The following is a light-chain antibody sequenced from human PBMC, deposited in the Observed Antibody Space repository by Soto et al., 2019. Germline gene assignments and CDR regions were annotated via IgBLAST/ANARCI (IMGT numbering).Light chain of an antibody. J-gene: IGKJ1*01. V-gene: IGKV3-20*01. CDR1: QSVSSSY. Sequence: EIVLTQSPGTLSLSPGERATLSCRASQSVSSSYLARYQQKPGQAPRLLIYGASSRATGIPDRFSGSGSGTDFTLIISRLEPEDFAVYYCQLYGNSPWTFGQGTKV. CDR3: QLYGNSPWT. CDR2: GAS.